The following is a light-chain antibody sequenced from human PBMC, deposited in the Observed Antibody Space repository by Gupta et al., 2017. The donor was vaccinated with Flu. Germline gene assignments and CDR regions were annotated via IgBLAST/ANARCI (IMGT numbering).Light chain of an antibody. CDR2: NAS. Sequence: DILMTQSPSTLSVSAGDRVTITCRASQSVSSWLAWYQQKPGKAPKLLIYNASSLESGIPARFSGSGSGTEFTLTISSLQAEDFAIYYCQQYDNCSITFGGGTKVEIK. CDR3: QQYDNCSIT. CDR1: QSVSSW. V-gene: IGKV1-5*03. J-gene: IGKJ4*01.